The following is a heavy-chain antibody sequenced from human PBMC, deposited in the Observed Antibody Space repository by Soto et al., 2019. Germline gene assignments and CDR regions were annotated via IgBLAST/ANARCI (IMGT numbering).Heavy chain of an antibody. CDR1: GYTFTSYA. V-gene: IGHV1-18*01. J-gene: IGHJ4*02. CDR2: ISAYNGNT. Sequence: QVQLVQSGVEVKKPGASVKVSCKASGYTFTSYAISWVRQAPGQGLEWMGWISAYNGNTNYAQNLRGRVTMTTDASTRTDYMELRSRRYDDTAMYYCARDFTGWPPDGVDYWGQGTQVTVSS. CDR3: ARDFTGWPPDGVDY. D-gene: IGHD3-16*01.